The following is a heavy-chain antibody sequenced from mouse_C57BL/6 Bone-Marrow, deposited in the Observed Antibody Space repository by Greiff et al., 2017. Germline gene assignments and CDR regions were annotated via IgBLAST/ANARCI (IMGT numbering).Heavy chain of an antibody. CDR2: IYPRSGNT. D-gene: IGHD2-3*01. Sequence: VQLQQSGAELARPGASVKLSCKASGYTFTGYGISWVKQRTGQGLEWIGEIYPRSGNTYYNEKFKGKATLTADKSSSTAYMELRSLTSEDSAVYFCARDGYYYAMDYWGQGTSVTVSS. CDR1: GYTFTGYG. CDR3: ARDGYYYAMDY. J-gene: IGHJ4*01. V-gene: IGHV1-81*01.